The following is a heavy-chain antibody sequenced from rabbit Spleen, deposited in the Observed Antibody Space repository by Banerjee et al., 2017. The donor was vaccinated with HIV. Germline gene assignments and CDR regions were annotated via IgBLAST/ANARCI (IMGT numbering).Heavy chain of an antibody. CDR3: ARDGVNDDNYRL. V-gene: IGHV1S40*01. CDR1: GVSFSSNNY. J-gene: IGHJ4*01. Sequence: QSLEESGGDPVKPGASLTLTCTASGVSFSSNNYMCWVRQAPGKGLEWIACMDTGSSGFTYFASWAKGRFTISKTSSTTVTLQMTSLTGADTATYFCARDGVNDDNYRLWGPGTLVTVS. CDR2: MDTGSSGFT. D-gene: IGHD1-1*01.